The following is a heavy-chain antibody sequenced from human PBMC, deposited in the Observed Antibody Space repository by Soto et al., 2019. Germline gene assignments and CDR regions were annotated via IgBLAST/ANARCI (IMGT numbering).Heavy chain of an antibody. V-gene: IGHV4-39*01. CDR2: SHYSGST. D-gene: IGHD3-3*01. J-gene: IGHJ4*02. CDR1: GGSIISSDHY. CDR3: ARHGANYDFWSGYFLPGTFDY. Sequence: PSETLCLTCTVSGGSIISSDHYWSWIRQPPGKGLEWIGHSHYSGSTYYNPSLKSRVTISVDTSKNQFSLKLSSVTAADTAVYYCARHGANYDFWSGYFLPGTFDYWGQGTLVTVSS.